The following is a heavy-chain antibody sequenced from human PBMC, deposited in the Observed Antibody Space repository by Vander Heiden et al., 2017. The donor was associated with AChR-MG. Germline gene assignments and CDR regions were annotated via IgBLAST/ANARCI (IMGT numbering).Heavy chain of an antibody. CDR1: GCSISSIRHY. CDR2: IYYSGSP. J-gene: IGHJ2*01. CDR3: ARRPYYYDSSGYSSYWYFDL. V-gene: IGHV4-39*01. Sequence: QLHLAESCPGLVKPSETLSRTCTVSGCSISSIRHYWGWIRQPPGKGLEWIGSIYYSGSPYYHPSLKSRVTISVDTSKNQFSLKLSSVTAADTAVYYCARRPYYYDSSGYSSYWYFDLWGRGTLVTVSS. D-gene: IGHD3-22*01.